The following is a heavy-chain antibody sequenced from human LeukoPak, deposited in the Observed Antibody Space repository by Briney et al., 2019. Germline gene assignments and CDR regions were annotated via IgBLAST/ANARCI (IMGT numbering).Heavy chain of an antibody. CDR2: IRSSSSYI. J-gene: IGHJ4*02. Sequence: SGGSLRLSCAASGFTFSSYSMNWVRQAPGKGLEWVSSIRSSSSYIYYADSVKGRFTISRDNAKNSLYLQMNSLRAEDTAVYYCASGGIAVAGTYYWGQGTLVTVSS. CDR1: GFTFSSYS. CDR3: ASGGIAVAGTYY. V-gene: IGHV3-21*01. D-gene: IGHD6-19*01.